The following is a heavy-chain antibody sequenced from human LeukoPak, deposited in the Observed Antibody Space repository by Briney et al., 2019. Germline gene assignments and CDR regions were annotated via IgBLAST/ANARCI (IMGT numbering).Heavy chain of an antibody. CDR3: ARRIWMVQGVASDAFNI. CDR1: GFTFSSYG. CDR2: IRPSGGDT. V-gene: IGHV3-23*01. J-gene: IGHJ3*02. D-gene: IGHD3-10*01. Sequence: GGSLRLSCAASGFTFSSYGMSWVRQAPGKGLEWVSAIRPSGGDTYYADSVKGRFTIYRDNSKNTLYLQMNSLRGEDTAVYYCARRIWMVQGVASDAFNIWGQGTMVTVSS.